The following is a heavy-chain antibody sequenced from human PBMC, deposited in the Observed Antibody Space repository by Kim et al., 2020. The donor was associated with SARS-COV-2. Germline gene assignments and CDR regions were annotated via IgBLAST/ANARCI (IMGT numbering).Heavy chain of an antibody. CDR2: IRSKAYGGTT. D-gene: IGHD6-19*01. V-gene: IGHV3-49*04. J-gene: IGHJ4*02. CDR1: GFTFGDYA. Sequence: GGSLRLSCTASGFTFGDYAMSWVRQAPGKGLEWVGFIRSKAYGGTTEYAASVKVRITISRDDSKSIAYLQMNSLKTEDTAVYYCTSYPPGWYRADFDYWGQGTLVTVSS. CDR3: TSYPPGWYRADFDY.